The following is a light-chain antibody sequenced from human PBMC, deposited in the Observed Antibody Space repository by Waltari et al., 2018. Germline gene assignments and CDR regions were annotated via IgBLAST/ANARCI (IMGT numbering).Light chain of an antibody. CDR2: DVT. Sequence: QSALTQPASVSGSPGQSTTILCTGTRSDIGGYDYVSWYQQHPGNAPKHYIFDVTNRPSGVSDRFSGSKSGNPASLTISGLQADDEAVYYCCSYTPNHWVFGGGTSLTVL. V-gene: IGLV2-14*03. CDR3: CSYTPNHWV. J-gene: IGLJ3*02. CDR1: RSDIGGYDY.